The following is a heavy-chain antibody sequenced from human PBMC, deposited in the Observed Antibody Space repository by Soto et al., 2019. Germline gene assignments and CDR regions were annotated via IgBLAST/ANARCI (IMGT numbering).Heavy chain of an antibody. CDR3: TRDRQLVQDWFDP. J-gene: IGHJ5*02. CDR2: ISSGSEYR. Sequence: PGGSLRLSCVASGFTFSSYNMSWVRQAPGKGLEWVSFISSGSEYRYYADSVKGRFNISRDNAQNSLYLHLNSLRAEDTAVYYCTRDRQLVQDWFDPWGQGTPVTVSS. V-gene: IGHV3-21*01. D-gene: IGHD6-13*01. CDR1: GFTFSSYN.